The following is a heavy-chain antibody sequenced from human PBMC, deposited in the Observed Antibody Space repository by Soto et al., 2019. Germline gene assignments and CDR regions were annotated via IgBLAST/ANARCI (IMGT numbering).Heavy chain of an antibody. V-gene: IGHV4-59*01. J-gene: IGHJ4*02. CDR3: ASVSNNEFWSGSSPV. CDR1: GGSISSYC. Sequence: SETLSLTCTVSGGSISSYCWSWIRQPPGRGLEWIGYIYYTGSTNYNPSLKSRVTMSVDKSKNQFSLKLSSVTAADTAVYYCASVSNNEFWSGSSPVWGQAILDTVTS. D-gene: IGHD3-3*01. CDR2: IYYTGST.